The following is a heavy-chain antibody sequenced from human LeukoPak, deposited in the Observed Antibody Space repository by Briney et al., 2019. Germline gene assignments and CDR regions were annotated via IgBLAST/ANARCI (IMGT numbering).Heavy chain of an antibody. CDR2: IWYDGSNK. Sequence: GGSLRLSCAASGFHFSTYGMHWVRQAPGKGLEWEGVIWYDGSNKIYAESVKGRFTISRDNSKNTLYLQMNSLRAEDTAVYYCARDRSWGSQCYFDYWGQGTLVTVSS. CDR3: ARDRSWGSQCYFDY. CDR1: GFHFSTYG. D-gene: IGHD7-27*01. V-gene: IGHV3-33*01. J-gene: IGHJ4*02.